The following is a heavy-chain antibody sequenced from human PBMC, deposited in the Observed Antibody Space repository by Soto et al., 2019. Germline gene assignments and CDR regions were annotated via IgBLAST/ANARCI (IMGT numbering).Heavy chain of an antibody. CDR1: GGTFRTSA. CDR3: ARDKDRQQLGGNYYYIRDV. CDR2: IMPVFPTP. Sequence: QVQLVQSGAEVKKPGSSVKVSCKTSGGTFRTSAISWVRQAPGQGLEWMGGIMPVFPTPDYAQKFQGRVTITADESTGTAYMELSSFRSEDTAVYYCARDKDRQQLGGNYYYIRDVWGQGTTVTVSS. J-gene: IGHJ6*01. D-gene: IGHD3-3*02. V-gene: IGHV1-69*12.